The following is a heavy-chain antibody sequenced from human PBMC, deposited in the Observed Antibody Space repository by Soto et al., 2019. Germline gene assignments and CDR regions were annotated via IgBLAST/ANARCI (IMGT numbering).Heavy chain of an antibody. D-gene: IGHD2-2*03. Sequence: PGGSLRLSCAASGFTFSSYSMNWVRQAPGKGLEWVSYISSSGSTIYYADSVKGRFTISRDNAKNSLFLQMNSLRAEDTAVYYCATVGYCSSTSCQTRYYYYGMDVWGQGTTVTVSS. CDR2: ISSSGSTI. J-gene: IGHJ6*02. V-gene: IGHV3-48*01. CDR3: ATVGYCSSTSCQTRYYYYGMDV. CDR1: GFTFSSYS.